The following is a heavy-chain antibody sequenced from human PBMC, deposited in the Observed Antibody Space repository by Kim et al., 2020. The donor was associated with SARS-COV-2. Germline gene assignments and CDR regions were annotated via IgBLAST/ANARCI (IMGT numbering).Heavy chain of an antibody. Sequence: KGRFTISRDNSKNTLYLQMNSLRAEDTAVYYCARGRGYCSSTSCYEEVDYWGQGTLVTVSS. CDR3: ARGRGYCSSTSCYEEVDY. D-gene: IGHD2-2*01. V-gene: IGHV3-30*01. J-gene: IGHJ4*02.